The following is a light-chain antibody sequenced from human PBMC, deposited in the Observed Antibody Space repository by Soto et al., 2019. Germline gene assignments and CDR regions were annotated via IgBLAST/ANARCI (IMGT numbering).Light chain of an antibody. J-gene: IGKJ4*01. Sequence: DIVMTQSPDSLAVSLGERATINCKSSRNILYSSNNKNYLAWYQQKPGQPPKLLIYCASTRESGVPDRFSGSGAGIACTLPSSSLPPEDVAVYYCQQYYSAPLTFGGGTKVEIK. V-gene: IGKV4-1*01. CDR1: RNILYSSNNKNY. CDR3: QQYYSAPLT. CDR2: CAS.